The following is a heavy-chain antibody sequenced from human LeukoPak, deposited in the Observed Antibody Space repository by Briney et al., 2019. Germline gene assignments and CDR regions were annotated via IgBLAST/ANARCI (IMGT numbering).Heavy chain of an antibody. CDR2: ISSSSSTI. CDR3: ARLQYYDFWCGYLSL. Sequence: PGGSLRLSCAASGFTFSSYSMNWVRQAPGKGLEWVSYISSSSSTIYYADSVKGRFTISRDNAKNSLYLQMNSLRAEDTAVYYCARLQYYDFWCGYLSLWGQGTLVTVSS. V-gene: IGHV3-48*01. J-gene: IGHJ4*02. D-gene: IGHD3-3*01. CDR1: GFTFSSYS.